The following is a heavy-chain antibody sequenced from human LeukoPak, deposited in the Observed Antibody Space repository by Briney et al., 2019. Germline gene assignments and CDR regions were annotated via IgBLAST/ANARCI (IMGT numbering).Heavy chain of an antibody. V-gene: IGHV4-34*01. CDR1: GGSFSGYY. D-gene: IGHD3-16*01. Sequence: PSETLSLTCAVYGGSFSGYYWSWIRQPPGKGLEGIGEINHGGSTNYNPSLKSRVTISIDTSKNQISLKLSSGTAADTAVYYCARRPLGGIDYWGEGTRVTV. J-gene: IGHJ4*02. CDR2: INHGGST. CDR3: ARRPLGGIDY.